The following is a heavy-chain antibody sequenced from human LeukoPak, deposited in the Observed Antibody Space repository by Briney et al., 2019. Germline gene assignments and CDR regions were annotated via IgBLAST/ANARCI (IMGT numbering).Heavy chain of an antibody. V-gene: IGHV3-30*18. D-gene: IGHD3-10*01. CDR2: ISYDGSNK. J-gene: IGHJ4*02. Sequence: GGSLRLSCAASGFTFSSYGMHWVRQAPGKGLEWVAVISYDGSNKYYADSVKGRFTISRDNSKNTLYLQMNSLRAEDTAVYYCAKDRGSGSYLSQFDYWGQGTLVTVSS. CDR1: GFTFSSYG. CDR3: AKDRGSGSYLSQFDY.